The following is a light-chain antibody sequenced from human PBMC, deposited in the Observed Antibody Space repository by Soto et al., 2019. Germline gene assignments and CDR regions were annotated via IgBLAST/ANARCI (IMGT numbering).Light chain of an antibody. CDR1: QSLIYDDGDTF. CDR3: MQGTNWHPE. V-gene: IGKV2-30*01. CDR2: MVS. Sequence: DVVMTQSPLSLSVTLGQPASISCRSSQSLIYDDGDTFLNWFHQRPGQSPRRLIYMVSKRDSGVPDRFSGSGSGTDFTLKISRVEAEDIAFYYCMQGTNWHPELGQGTKANIX. J-gene: IGKJ1*01.